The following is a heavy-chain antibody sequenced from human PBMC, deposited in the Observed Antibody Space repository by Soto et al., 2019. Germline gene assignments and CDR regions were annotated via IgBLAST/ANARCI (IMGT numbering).Heavy chain of an antibody. CDR1: GFTFSSYG. J-gene: IGHJ4*02. V-gene: IGHV3-30*18. CDR2: ISYDGSNK. CDR3: AKDTWLSHTYIDY. Sequence: GGSLRLSCAASGFTFSSYGMHWVRQAPGKGLEWVAVISYDGSNKYYADSVKGRFTISRDNSKNTLYLQTNSLRAEDTAVYYCAKDTWLSHTYIDYWGQGTLVTVSS. D-gene: IGHD3-22*01.